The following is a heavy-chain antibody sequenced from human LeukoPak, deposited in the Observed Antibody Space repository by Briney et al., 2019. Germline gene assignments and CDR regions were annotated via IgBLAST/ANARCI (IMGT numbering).Heavy chain of an antibody. J-gene: IGHJ4*02. D-gene: IGHD4-23*01. CDR3: AREVSPYDYGGPYFDY. CDR1: GGTFSIYA. CDR2: IIPIFGTA. Sequence: ASVTVSCKASGGTFSIYAISWVRQAPGQGLEWMGRIIPIFGTANYAQKFQGRVTITADKSTRTAYMELSSLRSEDTAVYYCAREVSPYDYGGPYFDYWGQGTLVTVSS. V-gene: IGHV1-69*06.